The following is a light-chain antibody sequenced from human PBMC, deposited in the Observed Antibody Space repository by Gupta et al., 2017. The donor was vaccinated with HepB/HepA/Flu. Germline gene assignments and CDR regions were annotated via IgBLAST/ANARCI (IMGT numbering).Light chain of an antibody. CDR1: HNIKTY. Sequence: DIQMTQSPSSLSASVRDRVTITCRASHNIKTYLNWYQQRPGKAPQLLIYAASSLQSGVPSRVSGSGSGTDFTLSISSLQPEDFATYYCEQTYSTPRTFGQGTRVEIK. V-gene: IGKV1-39*01. CDR3: EQTYSTPRT. J-gene: IGKJ1*01. CDR2: AAS.